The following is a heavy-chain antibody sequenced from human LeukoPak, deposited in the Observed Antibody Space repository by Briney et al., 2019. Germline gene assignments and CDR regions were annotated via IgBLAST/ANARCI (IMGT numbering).Heavy chain of an antibody. D-gene: IGHD3-3*01. Sequence: SETLSLTCTVSGGSISNSYYYWGWLRQPPGKGVEWIGSIYYSGSTFYNPSLKSRVTISVDTSNNQFSLRLNSVTAADTAVYYCARPGRSGAGTNHMDVWGKGTTVTVSS. V-gene: IGHV4-39*01. CDR1: GGSISNSYYY. CDR3: ARPGRSGAGTNHMDV. CDR2: IYYSGST. J-gene: IGHJ6*03.